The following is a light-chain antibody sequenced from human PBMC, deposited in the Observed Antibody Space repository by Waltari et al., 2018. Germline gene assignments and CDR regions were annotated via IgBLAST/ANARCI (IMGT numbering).Light chain of an antibody. CDR3: SSYTTSSTYV. J-gene: IGLJ1*01. Sequence: QSALTQPASVSGSPGQSITISCTGTSSDVGGYNFVSWYQQHPGKVPKLIIYDVTNRPSGVSNRFSGSKSGNTASRTISGLQAEDEADYYCSSYTTSSTYVFGTGTKVTVL. CDR1: SSDVGGYNF. CDR2: DVT. V-gene: IGLV2-14*03.